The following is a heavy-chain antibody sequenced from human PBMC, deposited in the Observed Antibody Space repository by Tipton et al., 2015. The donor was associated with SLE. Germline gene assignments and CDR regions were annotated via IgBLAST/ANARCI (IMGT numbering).Heavy chain of an antibody. CDR1: GGSFSGYY. Sequence: LRLSCTVYGGSFSGYYWSWIRQPPGKGLEWIGEINHSGSTNYNPSLKSRVTISVDTSKNQFSLKLSSVTAADTAVYYCASQTSDGWYFDLWGRGTLVTVSS. CDR2: INHSGST. CDR3: ASQTSDGWYFDL. V-gene: IGHV4-34*01. J-gene: IGHJ2*01.